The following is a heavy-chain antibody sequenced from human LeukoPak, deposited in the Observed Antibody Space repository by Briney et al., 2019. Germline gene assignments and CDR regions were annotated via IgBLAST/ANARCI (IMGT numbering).Heavy chain of an antibody. Sequence: GGSLRLSCEASGFTFDNYAMHWVRQAPGKRLEWVAVVSYDGNREYYPDSVKGRFTISRDNSKNTLYLQMSGLKTEDTAVYYCAREGSIVARTDYWGQGALVIVSS. CDR2: VSYDGNRE. CDR3: AREGSIVARTDY. V-gene: IGHV3-30-3*01. CDR1: GFTFDNYA. D-gene: IGHD2-15*01. J-gene: IGHJ4*02.